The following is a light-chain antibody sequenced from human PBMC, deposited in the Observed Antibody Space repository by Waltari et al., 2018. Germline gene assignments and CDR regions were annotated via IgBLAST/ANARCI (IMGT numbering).Light chain of an antibody. CDR3: QAWDRNTYVV. CDR1: KLEDKY. J-gene: IGLJ2*01. CDR2: QDN. V-gene: IGLV3-1*01. Sequence: SYELTQPPSVSVSPGQTASIACSGDKLEDKYASWYQQKPGQSPVLVIYQDNRRPSGRPARFSCSTSGNTATLTISGTQAMDEADYYCQAWDRNTYVVCGGGTKLTVL.